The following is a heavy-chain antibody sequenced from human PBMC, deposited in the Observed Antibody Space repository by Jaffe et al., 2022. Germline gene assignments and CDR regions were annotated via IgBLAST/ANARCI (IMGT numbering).Heavy chain of an antibody. CDR1: GYTFTGYY. CDR2: INPNSGGT. J-gene: IGHJ5*02. V-gene: IGHV1-2*06. Sequence: QVQLVQSGAEVKKPGASVKVSCKASGYTFTGYYMHWVRQAPGQGLEWMGRINPNSGGTNYAQKFQGRVTMTRDTSISTAYMELSRLRSDDTAVYYCAREAVPAAMGDNWFDPWGQGTLVTVSS. CDR3: AREAVPAAMGDNWFDP. D-gene: IGHD2-2*01.